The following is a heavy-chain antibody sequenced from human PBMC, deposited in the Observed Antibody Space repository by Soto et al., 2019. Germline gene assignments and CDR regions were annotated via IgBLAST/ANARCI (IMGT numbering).Heavy chain of an antibody. CDR1: GGSFSGYY. J-gene: IGHJ4*02. Sequence: SETLSLTCAVYGGSFSGYYWSWIRQPPGKGLEWIGEINHSGSTNYNPSLKSRVTISVDTSKNQFSLKLSSVTAADTAVYYCARGKVNCSGGSCLRYFDYWGQGTLVTVSS. CDR2: INHSGST. D-gene: IGHD2-15*01. V-gene: IGHV4-34*01. CDR3: ARGKVNCSGGSCLRYFDY.